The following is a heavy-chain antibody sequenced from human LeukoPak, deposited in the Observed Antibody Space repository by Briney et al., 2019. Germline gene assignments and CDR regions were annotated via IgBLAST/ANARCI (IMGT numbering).Heavy chain of an antibody. CDR3: ATYTHWVAGDV. CDR2: MNQDGSAK. D-gene: IGHD3-16*01. J-gene: IGHJ6*02. Sequence: GGSLILSFAASGFTFSDSWMSWVRQAPGKGLEWVANMNQDGSAKGYVDSVKGRFTISRDNARNSLYLQMSSLRPEDTAVYYCATYTHWVAGDVWGQGTTVTVSS. CDR1: GFTFSDSW. V-gene: IGHV3-7*01.